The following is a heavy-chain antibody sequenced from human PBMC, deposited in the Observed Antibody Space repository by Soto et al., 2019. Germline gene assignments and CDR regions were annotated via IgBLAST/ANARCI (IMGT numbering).Heavy chain of an antibody. J-gene: IGHJ4*02. D-gene: IGHD5-18*01. CDR1: GFTFSSYA. CDR2: ISGSGGST. Sequence: EVQLLESGGGLVQPGGSLRLSCAASGFTFSSYAMSWVRQAPGKGLEWVSAISGSGGSTYYADSVKGRFTISRDNSKNTLCLQMNSLRAEDTAVYYCAKDLRWALLHPEGYSYGLGNYWGQGTLVTVSS. V-gene: IGHV3-23*01. CDR3: AKDLRWALLHPEGYSYGLGNY.